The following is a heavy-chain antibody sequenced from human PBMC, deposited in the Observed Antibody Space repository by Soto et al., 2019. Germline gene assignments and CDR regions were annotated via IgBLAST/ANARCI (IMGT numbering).Heavy chain of an antibody. CDR1: GFTFSSYS. D-gene: IGHD2-15*01. Sequence: EVQLVESGGGLVQPGGSLRLSCAASGFTFSSYSMNWVRQAPGKGLEWVSSISSSSSNIYYADSVKGRFTISRDNAKNSLYLQMNSLRAEDTAVYYCAREGIYCSGGSCSYWGQGTLVTVSS. J-gene: IGHJ4*02. CDR3: AREGIYCSGGSCSY. CDR2: ISSSSSNI. V-gene: IGHV3-21*01.